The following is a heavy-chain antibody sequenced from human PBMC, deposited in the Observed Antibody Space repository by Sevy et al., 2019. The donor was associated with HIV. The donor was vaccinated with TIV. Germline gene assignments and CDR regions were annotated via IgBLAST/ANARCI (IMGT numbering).Heavy chain of an antibody. J-gene: IGHJ4*02. Sequence: GGSLRLSCAASGFTFSSYAMHWVRQAPGKGLEWVAVISYDGSNKYYADSVKGRFTISRDNSKNTLYLQMNSLRAEDTAVYYCAGGGGGGDYGTCFDYWGQGTLVTVSS. CDR2: ISYDGSNK. D-gene: IGHD2-21*02. V-gene: IGHV3-30-3*01. CDR3: AGGGGGGDYGTCFDY. CDR1: GFTFSSYA.